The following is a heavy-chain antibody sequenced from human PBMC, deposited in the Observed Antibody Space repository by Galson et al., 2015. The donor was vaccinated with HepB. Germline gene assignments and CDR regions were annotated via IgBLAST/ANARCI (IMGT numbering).Heavy chain of an antibody. D-gene: IGHD1-26*01. J-gene: IGHJ6*02. CDR1: GYTFAGYY. V-gene: IGHV1-2*02. CDR3: ARGAVGAIPGPMDV. CDR2: TSPNSGFT. Sequence: SVKVSCKASGYTFAGYYMHWVRQAPGQGLECLGWTSPNSGFTSYPQKFQGRDTVTTDTSTNTAYLELSGLRSDDTAVYFCARGAVGAIPGPMDVCGQGTMITVSS.